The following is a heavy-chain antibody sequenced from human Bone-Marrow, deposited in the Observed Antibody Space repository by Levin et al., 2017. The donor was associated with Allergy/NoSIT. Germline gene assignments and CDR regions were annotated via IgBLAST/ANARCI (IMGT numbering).Heavy chain of an antibody. J-gene: IGHJ4*02. V-gene: IGHV3-66*01. CDR2: IYSVGST. CDR1: GGAGGNDY. CDR3: ARDANGIY. Sequence: GESLKISCAASGGAGGNDYMSWVRQTPGKRLEWVAVIYSVGSTYYADSVKGRFTISRDSVKNTVYLQMNNLRGEDTAVYYCARDANGIYWGQGTLVTVSS. D-gene: IGHD1-1*01.